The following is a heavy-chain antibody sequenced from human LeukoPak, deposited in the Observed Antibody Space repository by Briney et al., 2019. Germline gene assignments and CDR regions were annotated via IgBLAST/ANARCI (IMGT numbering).Heavy chain of an antibody. J-gene: IGHJ4*02. CDR3: AREYTTSVTTLGY. Sequence: GGSPQLSCAASGLTFSSYAMHGGRQAPGKGLEGVAVISYDGSNKYYADSVKGRFTISRYNSKNTLYLQMNSLRAEDTAVYYCAREYTTSVTTLGYWGQGTLVTVSS. CDR1: GLTFSSYA. CDR2: ISYDGSNK. V-gene: IGHV3-30-3*01. D-gene: IGHD4-17*01.